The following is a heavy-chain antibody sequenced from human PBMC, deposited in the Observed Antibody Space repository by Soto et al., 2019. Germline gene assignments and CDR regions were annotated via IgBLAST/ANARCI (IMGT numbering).Heavy chain of an antibody. D-gene: IGHD3-9*01. J-gene: IGHJ2*01. CDR1: GGSFSGNY. Sequence: QVHLQQWGAGLLKPSETLSLTCAVYGGSFSGNYWSWIRQPPGKGLEWIGEIDHSGSTNYNPSLKSRVTISVDTSKIQFSLNLSSVAAADTAVYYCARRPSYYDILTGYQYYWYFDLWGRGTLVTVSS. V-gene: IGHV4-34*01. CDR2: IDHSGST. CDR3: ARRPSYYDILTGYQYYWYFDL.